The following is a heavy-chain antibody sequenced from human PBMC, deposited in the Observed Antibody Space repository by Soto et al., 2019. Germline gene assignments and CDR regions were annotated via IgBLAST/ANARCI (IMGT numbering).Heavy chain of an antibody. V-gene: IGHV1-69*13. CDR3: ARVGGDVWSGYQVVTAMYFDY. D-gene: IGHD3-3*01. Sequence: SVKVSCKASGGTFSSYAISWVRQAPGQGLEWMGGIIPIFGTANYAQKFQGRVTITADESTSTAYMELSSLRSEDTAVYYCARVGGDVWSGYQVVTAMYFDYWGQGTLVTVSS. CDR2: IIPIFGTA. J-gene: IGHJ4*02. CDR1: GGTFSSYA.